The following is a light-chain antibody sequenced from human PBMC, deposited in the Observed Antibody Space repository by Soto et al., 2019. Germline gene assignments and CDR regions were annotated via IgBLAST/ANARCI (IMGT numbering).Light chain of an antibody. CDR2: DAS. Sequence: EIVLTQSPATLSLSPGERATLSCRASQSVSSYLAWYQQKPGQAPRLLIYDASNRATGIPARFSGSGSGTDFTLTISSLEPEDFAVYYCQQYKDWPTTFGQGTKVDI. CDR1: QSVSSY. J-gene: IGKJ1*01. CDR3: QQYKDWPTT. V-gene: IGKV3-11*01.